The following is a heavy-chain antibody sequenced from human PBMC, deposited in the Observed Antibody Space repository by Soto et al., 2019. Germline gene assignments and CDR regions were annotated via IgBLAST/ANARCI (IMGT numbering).Heavy chain of an antibody. V-gene: IGHV3-21*06. J-gene: IGHJ4*02. CDR3: ARESADLTSNFDY. Sequence: AGGSLRLSCAASGFTFNSYGMHWVRQAPGKGLEWVSSISSTTNYIYYGDSMKGRFTISRDNAKNSLYLEMNSLRAEDTAVYYCARESADLTSNFDYWGQGTLVTVSS. CDR2: ISSTTNYI. CDR1: GFTFNSYG.